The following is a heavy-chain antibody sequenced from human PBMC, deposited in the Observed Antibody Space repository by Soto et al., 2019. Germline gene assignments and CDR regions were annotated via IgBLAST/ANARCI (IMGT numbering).Heavy chain of an antibody. J-gene: IGHJ6*02. CDR1: GFTFSSYA. CDR3: ARDLRAAAGTGTYYYYGMDV. D-gene: IGHD6-13*01. CDR2: ISYDGSNK. V-gene: IGHV3-30-3*01. Sequence: GGSLRLSCAASGFTFSSYAMHWVRQAPGKGLEWVAVISYDGSNKYYADSVKGRFTISRDNSKNTLYLQMNSLRAEDTAVYYCARDLRAAAGTGTYYYYGMDVWGQGTTVTVSS.